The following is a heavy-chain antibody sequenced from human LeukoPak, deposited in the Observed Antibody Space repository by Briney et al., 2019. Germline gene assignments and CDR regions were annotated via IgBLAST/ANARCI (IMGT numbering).Heavy chain of an antibody. V-gene: IGHV4-59*01. CDR2: IYYSGST. J-gene: IGHJ3*02. CDR1: GGSISSYY. CDR3: ARGAILYYYDSSDAFDI. D-gene: IGHD3-22*01. Sequence: SETLSLTCTVSGGSISSYYWSWIRQSPGKGLEWIGYIYYSGSTNYNPSLKSRVTISVDTSKNQFSLKLSSVTAADTAVYYCARGAILYYYDSSDAFDIWGQGTMVTVSS.